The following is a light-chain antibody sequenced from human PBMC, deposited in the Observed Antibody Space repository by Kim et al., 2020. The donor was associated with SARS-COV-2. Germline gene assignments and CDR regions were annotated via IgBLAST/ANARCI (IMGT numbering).Light chain of an antibody. V-gene: IGKV3-20*01. CDR3: HQYGSSLRT. Sequence: SPGERATLSCRASQNINNNAVAWYQQKPGQAPRLVIYGASRRATDMPDRFSASGSGTEFTLTISRLEPEDFAVYYCHQYGSSLRTFGQGTKVDIK. CDR1: QNINNNA. J-gene: IGKJ1*01. CDR2: GAS.